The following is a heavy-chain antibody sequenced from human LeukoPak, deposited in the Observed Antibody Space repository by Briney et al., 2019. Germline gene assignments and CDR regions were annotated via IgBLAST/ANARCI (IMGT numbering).Heavy chain of an antibody. Sequence: SETLSFTCTVSGGSISSSSYYWGWIRQPPGKGLEWIGSIYYSGSTYYNPSLKSRVIISVDTSKNQFSLKLSSVTAADTAVYYCARVPAAADNYRGAFDIWGQGTMVTVSS. J-gene: IGHJ3*02. D-gene: IGHD6-13*01. V-gene: IGHV4-39*07. CDR1: GGSISSSSYY. CDR3: ARVPAAADNYRGAFDI. CDR2: IYYSGST.